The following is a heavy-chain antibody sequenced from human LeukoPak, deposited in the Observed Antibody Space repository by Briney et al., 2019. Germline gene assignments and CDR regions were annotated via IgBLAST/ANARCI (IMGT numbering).Heavy chain of an antibody. Sequence: GGSLRLSCAASGFTISSYAMSWVRQAPGKGLEWVSAISGSGGSTYYADSVKGRFTISRDNSKNTLYLQMNSLRAEDTAVYYCATRHGSGSLDYWGQGTMVTVSS. CDR2: ISGSGGST. D-gene: IGHD3-10*01. CDR1: GFTISSYA. J-gene: IGHJ3*01. CDR3: ATRHGSGSLDY. V-gene: IGHV3-23*01.